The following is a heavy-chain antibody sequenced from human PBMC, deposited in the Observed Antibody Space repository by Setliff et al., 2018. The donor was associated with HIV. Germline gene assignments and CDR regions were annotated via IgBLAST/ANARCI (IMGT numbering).Heavy chain of an antibody. V-gene: IGHV4-4*09. CDR1: GGSISTSY. Sequence: SETLSLTCTVSGGSISTSYWNWIRQPPGKGLEWIAYIYISGTTNYNPSLKRRVTISLDTSRNQFSLNLTSVTAADTAVYYCARVPSGLWFGKWGNWGQGTLVTVSS. J-gene: IGHJ4*02. D-gene: IGHD3-10*01. CDR3: ARVPSGLWFGKWGN. CDR2: IYISGTT.